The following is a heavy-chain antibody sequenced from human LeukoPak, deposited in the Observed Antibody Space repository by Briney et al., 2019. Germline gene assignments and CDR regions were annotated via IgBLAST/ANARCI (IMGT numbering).Heavy chain of an antibody. Sequence: GGSLRLSCAASGFTFSSNAMSWVRQPPGKGLEWFSLISGNGVGTYYAGSVKGRFTISRDNSKNTVYLQMNSLRAEDTAVYYCAKRNGGNSGAFDYWGQGTLVTVSS. J-gene: IGHJ4*02. V-gene: IGHV3-23*01. CDR1: GFTFSSNA. CDR3: AKRNGGNSGAFDY. CDR2: ISGNGVGT. D-gene: IGHD4-23*01.